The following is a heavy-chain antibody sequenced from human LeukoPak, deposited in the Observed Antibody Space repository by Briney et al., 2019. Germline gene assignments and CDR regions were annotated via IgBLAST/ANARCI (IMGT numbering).Heavy chain of an antibody. CDR1: GYTFTGYY. Sequence: ASVKVSCKASGYTFTGYYMHRVRQAPGQGLEWMGWINPNSGGTNYAQKFQGRVTMTRDTSISTAYMELSRLRSDDTAVYYCARDSVFGSLSYYFDYWGQGTLVTVSS. CDR3: ARDSVFGSLSYYFDY. D-gene: IGHD3-10*01. CDR2: INPNSGGT. V-gene: IGHV1-2*02. J-gene: IGHJ4*02.